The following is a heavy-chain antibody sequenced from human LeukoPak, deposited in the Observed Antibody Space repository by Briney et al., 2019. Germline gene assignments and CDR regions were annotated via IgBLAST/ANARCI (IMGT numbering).Heavy chain of an antibody. D-gene: IGHD3-10*01. Sequence: PGRSLRLSCAVSGFTFSSYAMHWVRQAPGKGLEWVAVISYDGSNKYYADSVKGRFTISRDNSKNTLYLQMNSLRAEDTAVYYCARDSGDWGQGTLVTVSS. J-gene: IGHJ4*02. CDR1: GFTFSSYA. CDR3: ARDSGD. V-gene: IGHV3-30*01. CDR2: ISYDGSNK.